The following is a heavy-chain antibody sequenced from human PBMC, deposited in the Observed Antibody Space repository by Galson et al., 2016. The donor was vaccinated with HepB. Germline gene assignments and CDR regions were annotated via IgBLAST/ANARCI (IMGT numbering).Heavy chain of an antibody. CDR1: GFTVRHKY. CDR3: ASRSGYIQDGLDY. V-gene: IGHV3-53*01. CDR2: IYTGGST. D-gene: IGHD3-3*01. Sequence: SLRLSCAASGFTVRHKYMSWVRQAPGKGLEWVSVIYTGGSTYYADSVKGRFTISRDNSKNTLYLQMNSLRAEDTAVYYCASRSGYIQDGLDYWGQGTQVTVSS. J-gene: IGHJ4*02.